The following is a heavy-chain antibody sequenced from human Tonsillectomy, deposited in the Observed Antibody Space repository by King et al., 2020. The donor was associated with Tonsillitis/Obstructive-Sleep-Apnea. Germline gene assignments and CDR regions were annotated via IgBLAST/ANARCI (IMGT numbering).Heavy chain of an antibody. J-gene: IGHJ3*01. D-gene: IGHD4-17*01. CDR1: GFTFSTYT. Sequence: VQLVESGGGLVQPGGSLRLSCAASGFTFSTYTMSWVRQAPGKGLEWVSSITGTNFTTYYANSVKGRFTISSDNSKNTLHLQMNSLRAEDTAVYHCAKGHGDDDGFDVWGQGSMVTVSS. CDR3: AKGHGDDDGFDV. CDR2: ITGTNFTT. V-gene: IGHV3-23*04.